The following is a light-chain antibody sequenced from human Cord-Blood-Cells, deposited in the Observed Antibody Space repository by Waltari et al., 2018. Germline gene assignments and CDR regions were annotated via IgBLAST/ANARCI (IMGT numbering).Light chain of an antibody. J-gene: IGKJ2*01. CDR2: GAS. Sequence: EIVMTQSPPTLSVSPGERATLSCRASQSVSSNLAWYQQKPGQAPRLLIYGASNRATGIPARFSGSGSGTEFTLTISSLQSEDFAVYYCQQYNNWPYTFGQGTKLEIK. V-gene: IGKV3-15*01. CDR3: QQYNNWPYT. CDR1: QSVSSN.